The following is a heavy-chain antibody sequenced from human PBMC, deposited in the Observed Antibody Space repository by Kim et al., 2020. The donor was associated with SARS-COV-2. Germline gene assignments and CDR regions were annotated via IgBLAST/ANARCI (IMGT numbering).Heavy chain of an antibody. CDR3: ARGVVRGVDNWFDP. J-gene: IGHJ5*02. CDR1: GYTFTSYD. V-gene: IGHV1-8*01. CDR2: MNPNSGNT. Sequence: ASVKVSCKASGYTFTSYDINWVRQATGQGLEWMGWMNPNSGNTGYAQKFQGRVTMTRNTSISTAYMELSSLRSEDTAVYYCARGVVRGVDNWFDPWGQGTLVTVSS. D-gene: IGHD3-10*01.